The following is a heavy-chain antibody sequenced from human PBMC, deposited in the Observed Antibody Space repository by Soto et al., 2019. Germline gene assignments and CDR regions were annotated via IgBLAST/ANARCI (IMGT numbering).Heavy chain of an antibody. CDR1: GYHFTHYY. D-gene: IGHD2-15*01. J-gene: IGHJ4*02. V-gene: IGHV1-46*01. CDR2: INPTDGRT. Sequence: ASVKVSCKTSGYHFTHYYMHWVRQAPGQGREWVGIINPTDGRTSNAQKFQGRVTMTRDTSTTTVYLDLSSLRSDDTAVYYCARDPLGHCGGGSCYGIDYWGQGXLVTVSS. CDR3: ARDPLGHCGGGSCYGIDY.